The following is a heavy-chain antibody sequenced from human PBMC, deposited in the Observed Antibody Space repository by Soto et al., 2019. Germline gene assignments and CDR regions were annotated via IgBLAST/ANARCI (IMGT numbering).Heavy chain of an antibody. CDR2: FYSSGST. D-gene: IGHD3-16*01. V-gene: IGHV4-4*07. CDR3: ARDGLILTTFRGVTTRGNGKEV. CDR1: GGSINNNL. J-gene: IGHJ6*01. Sequence: SETLALTCTVSGGSINNNLCTWVRQPAGKGLEWIGRFYSSGSTDCNRSLKSGVTLSLDTSKNQFSRKLRPVTAADTAVYYCARDGLILTTFRGVTTRGNGKEVGGQATT.